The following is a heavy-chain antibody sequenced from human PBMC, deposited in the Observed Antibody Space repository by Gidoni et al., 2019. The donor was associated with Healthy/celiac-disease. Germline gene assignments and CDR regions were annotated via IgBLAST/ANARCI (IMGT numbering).Heavy chain of an antibody. CDR1: GGTFSSYA. Sequence: QVQLVQSGAEVKKPGSSVRVSCKAYGGTFSSYAISWVRQAPGQGLEWMGGIIPIFGTANYAQKFQGRVTITADESTSTAYMELSSLRSEDTAVYYCARVNSGSYPYYFDYWGQGTLVTVSS. J-gene: IGHJ4*02. CDR3: ARVNSGSYPYYFDY. V-gene: IGHV1-69*01. CDR2: IIPIFGTA. D-gene: IGHD1-26*01.